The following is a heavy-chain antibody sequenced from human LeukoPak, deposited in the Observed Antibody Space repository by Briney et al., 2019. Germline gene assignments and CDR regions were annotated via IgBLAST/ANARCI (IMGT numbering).Heavy chain of an antibody. Sequence: PGGSLRLPCAASGFTFSNYRMHWVRQAPGKGLVWVSRINSDGSSTNYADSVKGRFTISRDNAKNTLYLQMNSLRAEDTAVYYCASLLGCSTTNCNPDRDYWGQGTLVTVSS. CDR3: ASLLGCSTTNCNPDRDY. J-gene: IGHJ4*02. D-gene: IGHD2-2*01. CDR2: INSDGSST. CDR1: GFTFSNYR. V-gene: IGHV3-74*01.